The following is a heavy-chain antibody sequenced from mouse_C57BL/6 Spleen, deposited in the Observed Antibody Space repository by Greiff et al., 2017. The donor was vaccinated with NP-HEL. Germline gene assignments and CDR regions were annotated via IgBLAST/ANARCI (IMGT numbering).Heavy chain of an antibody. CDR3: ARHYGGEGYFDV. V-gene: IGHV5-17*01. Sequence: DVHLVESGGGLVKPGGSLKLSCAASGFTFSDYGMHWVRQAPEKGLEWVAYISSGSSTIYYADTVKGRFTISRDNAKNTLFLQMTSLRSEDTAMYYCARHYGGEGYFDVWGTGTTVTVSS. D-gene: IGHD1-1*01. J-gene: IGHJ1*03. CDR1: GFTFSDYG. CDR2: ISSGSSTI.